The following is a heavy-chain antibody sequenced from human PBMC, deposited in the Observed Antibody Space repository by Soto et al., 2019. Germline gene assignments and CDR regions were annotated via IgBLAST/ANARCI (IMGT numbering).Heavy chain of an antibody. Sequence: GESLKISCKGSGYSFTTYWIGWVRQMPGKGLEWMGIIYPGDSNTRYSPSFEGQVTIAVDKSISTANLQWSSLKASDTAMYYCSRLNSVFGVVGGLDIWSQGTMDTVSS. J-gene: IGHJ3*02. D-gene: IGHD3-3*01. V-gene: IGHV5-51*01. CDR2: IYPGDSNT. CDR3: SRLNSVFGVVGGLDI. CDR1: GYSFTTYW.